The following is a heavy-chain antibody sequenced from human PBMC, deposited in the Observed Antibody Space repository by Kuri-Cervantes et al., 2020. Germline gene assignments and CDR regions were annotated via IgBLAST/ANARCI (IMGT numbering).Heavy chain of an antibody. CDR3: AKGVPYSSSWFDY. CDR2: ISWDGGST. V-gene: IGHV3-43*01. Sequence: GESLKISCAASGFTLDDYTMHWVRQAPGKGLEWVSLISWDGGSTYYADSVKGRFTISRDNSKNSLYLQMNSLRTEDTALYYCAKGVPYSSSWFDYWGQGTLVTVSS. D-gene: IGHD6-13*01. J-gene: IGHJ4*02. CDR1: GFTLDDYT.